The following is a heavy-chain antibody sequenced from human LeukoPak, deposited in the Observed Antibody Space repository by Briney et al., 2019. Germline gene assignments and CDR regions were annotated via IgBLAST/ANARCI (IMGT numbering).Heavy chain of an antibody. D-gene: IGHD3-22*01. V-gene: IGHV1-18*01. CDR3: ARDLVPPNYYDSSGYYPNFDY. Sequence: ASVKVSWKAFGYTLTSYGISWVPQAPGQGLEWMGWISAYNGNTNYAQKLQRRVTMTTDTSTSTAYMELRSPRSDDTAVYYCARDLVPPNYYDSSGYYPNFDYWGQGTLVTVSS. CDR1: GYTLTSYG. CDR2: ISAYNGNT. J-gene: IGHJ4*02.